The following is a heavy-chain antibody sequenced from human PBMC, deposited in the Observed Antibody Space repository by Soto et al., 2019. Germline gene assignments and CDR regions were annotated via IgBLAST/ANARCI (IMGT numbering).Heavy chain of an antibody. CDR3: ARHLFSDV. J-gene: IGHJ6*02. CDR1: GGTLAAYY. D-gene: IGHD2-21*01. CDR2: FYYSGGT. V-gene: IGHV4-59*08. Sequence: SETLCVRMSVAGGTLAAYYWNWIRQPPGKGLEWIGYFYYSGGTNYNPSLKSRITISADTSKNQIFLKLSSVTAADKAVYYCARHLFSDVWGQGTTVTVSS.